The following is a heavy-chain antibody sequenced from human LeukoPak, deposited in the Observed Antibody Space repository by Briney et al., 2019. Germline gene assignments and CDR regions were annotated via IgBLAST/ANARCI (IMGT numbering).Heavy chain of an antibody. CDR3: ARDRDYYGSKNWFDP. V-gene: IGHV4-59*01. D-gene: IGHD3-10*01. J-gene: IGHJ5*02. CDR2: IYYSGST. Sequence: PSETLSLTCTVSGGSISSYYWSWIRQPPGKGLEWIGYIYYSGSTNYIPSLKSRVTISVDTSKNQFSLKLSSVTAADTAVYYCARDRDYYGSKNWFDPWGQGTLVTVSS. CDR1: GGSISSYY.